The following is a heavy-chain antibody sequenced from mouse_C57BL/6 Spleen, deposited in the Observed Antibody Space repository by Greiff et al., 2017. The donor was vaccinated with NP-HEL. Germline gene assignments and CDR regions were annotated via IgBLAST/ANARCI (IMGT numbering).Heavy chain of an antibody. CDR1: GYTFTSYW. CDR3: ARFYYCNLYYFDY. V-gene: IGHV1-64*01. D-gene: IGHD2-1*01. J-gene: IGHJ2*01. CDR2: IHPNSGST. Sequence: QVQLQQPGAELVKPGASVKLSCKASGYTFTSYWMHWVKQRPGQGLEWIGMIHPNSGSTNYNEKFKSKATLTVDKSSSTAYMQLSSLTSEDSAVYYCARFYYCNLYYFDYWGQGTTLTVSS.